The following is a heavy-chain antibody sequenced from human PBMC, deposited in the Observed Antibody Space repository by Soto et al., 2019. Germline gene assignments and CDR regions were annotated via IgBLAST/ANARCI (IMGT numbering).Heavy chain of an antibody. D-gene: IGHD5-18*01. V-gene: IGHV2-5*02. CDR1: GFSLSTSGVS. CDR2: IYGDDDK. Sequence: GSGPTLVNPTHTLTLTCTFSGFSLSTSGVSVGWIRQPPGKALEWLALIYGDDDKRYSPSLKSRLTITKDTSKNHVVLTMTNMDPVDTATYYCAHRKLVARYSYGTPFDYWGQGTLVTVSS. J-gene: IGHJ4*02. CDR3: AHRKLVARYSYGTPFDY.